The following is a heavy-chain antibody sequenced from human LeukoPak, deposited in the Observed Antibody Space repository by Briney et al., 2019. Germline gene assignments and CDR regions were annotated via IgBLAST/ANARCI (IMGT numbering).Heavy chain of an antibody. D-gene: IGHD2-8*01. CDR1: GYTFTSYY. CDR3: ARAVLMRLFDY. CDR2: INPSGGST. V-gene: IGHV1-46*01. Sequence: GASVKVSCKASGYTFTSYYMHWVRQAPGQGLEWMGIINPSGGSTSYAQRFQGRVTMTRDTSTSTVYMELSSLRSEDTAVYYCARAVLMRLFDYWGQGTLVTVSS. J-gene: IGHJ4*02.